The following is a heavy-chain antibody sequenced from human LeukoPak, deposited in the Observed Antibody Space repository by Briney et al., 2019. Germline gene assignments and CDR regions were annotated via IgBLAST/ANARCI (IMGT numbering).Heavy chain of an antibody. D-gene: IGHD6-13*01. CDR2: INHSGST. CDR1: GGSFSGYY. J-gene: IGHJ4*02. Sequence: SETLSLTCAVYGGSFSGYYWSWIRQPPGKGLEWIGEINHSGSTNYNPSLKSRVTISVDTSKNQFSLKLSSVTAADTAVYYCARASYSSSWYADYWGQGTLVTVSS. CDR3: ARASYSSSWYADY. V-gene: IGHV4-34*01.